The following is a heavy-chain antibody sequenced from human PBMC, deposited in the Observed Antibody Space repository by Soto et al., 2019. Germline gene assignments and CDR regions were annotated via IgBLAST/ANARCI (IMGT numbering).Heavy chain of an antibody. J-gene: IGHJ4*02. CDR1: GGSISSYY. Sequence: SETLSLTCTVSGGSISSYYWSWIRQPPGKGLEWIGYIYYSGSTNYNPSLKSQVTISVDTSKNQFSLKLSSVSAADTAVFYCARGREEDYLFAGIDSWGQGTLVTVSS. CDR3: ARGREEDYLFAGIDS. CDR2: IYYSGST. V-gene: IGHV4-59*12. D-gene: IGHD3-10*01.